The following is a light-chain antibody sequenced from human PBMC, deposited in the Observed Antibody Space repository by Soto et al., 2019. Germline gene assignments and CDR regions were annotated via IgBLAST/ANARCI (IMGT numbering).Light chain of an antibody. V-gene: IGLV8-61*01. CDR1: SGSVSSSNY. J-gene: IGLJ3*02. CDR2: STT. Sequence: QAVVTQEPSFSVSPGGIVTLTCGLKSGSVSSSNYPSWYQQTPGQPPRTVIYSTTTRSSGVPDRFSGSILGNKAALTITGAQAEDECDYYCVLYLGNGISVFGGGTKVTVL. CDR3: VLYLGNGISV.